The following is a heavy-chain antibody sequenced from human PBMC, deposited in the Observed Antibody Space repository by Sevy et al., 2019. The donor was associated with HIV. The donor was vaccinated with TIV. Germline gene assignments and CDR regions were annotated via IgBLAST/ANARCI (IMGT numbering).Heavy chain of an antibody. CDR1: GLTVSSNF. V-gene: IGHV3-53*01. Sequence: GGSLRLSCAASGLTVSSNFMSWVRQAPGKGLEWVSVIYIGGSTYYANSVKGRFTISRDDSKNTLYLQMNSLRAEDTAVYYCARGKHISDYHGSFDYWGQGTLVTVSS. CDR2: IYIGGST. J-gene: IGHJ4*02. CDR3: ARGKHISDYHGSFDY. D-gene: IGHD4-17*01.